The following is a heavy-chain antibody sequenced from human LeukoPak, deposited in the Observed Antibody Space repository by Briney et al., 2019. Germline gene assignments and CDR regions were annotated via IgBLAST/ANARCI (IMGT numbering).Heavy chain of an antibody. CDR1: GFTFSEYA. J-gene: IGHJ3*02. V-gene: IGHV3-23*01. CDR3: AKDSIARNGVYDAFDI. CDR2: VSSGGETT. D-gene: IGHD2-8*01. Sequence: GGSLRLSCVASGFTFSEYAMNWVGQAPGKGLEGVAGVSSGGETTYYADSVKGHLTISRDNSKNPLYLQMNSLRAEDTALFYCAKDSIARNGVYDAFDIWRQGTKVTVSS.